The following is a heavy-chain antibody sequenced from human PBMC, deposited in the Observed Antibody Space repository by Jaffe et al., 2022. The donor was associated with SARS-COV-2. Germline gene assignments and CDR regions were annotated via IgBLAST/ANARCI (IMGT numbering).Heavy chain of an antibody. Sequence: QVQVVEFGGGVVQPGRSLRLSCAVSGFKFSNYDMHWVRQTPGKGLEWVAVISYDGSKKHYADSAKGRFTISRDNSKNTLFLQMNSLRGEDSAIYYCITVDEVFDYWGQGTLVTVSS. CDR3: ITVDEVFDY. CDR2: ISYDGSKK. V-gene: IGHV3-30*04. J-gene: IGHJ4*02. CDR1: GFKFSNYD. D-gene: IGHD4-4*01.